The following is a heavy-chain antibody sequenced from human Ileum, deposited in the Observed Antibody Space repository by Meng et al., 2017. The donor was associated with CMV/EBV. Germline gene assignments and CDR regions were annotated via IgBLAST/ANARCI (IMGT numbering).Heavy chain of an antibody. Sequence: QVQLGQSGAEAKKPGASVKVSCKASGYTFTSYYMHWVRQAPGQGLEWMGVFNPSGGYTNYAQDFKGRVTMTRDTSTTTVSMDLSSLRSEDTAVYYCARARDYGPIDYWGQGTLVTVSS. V-gene: IGHV1-46*01. CDR3: ARARDYGPIDY. D-gene: IGHD4-17*01. CDR1: GYTFTSYY. J-gene: IGHJ4*02. CDR2: FNPSGGYT.